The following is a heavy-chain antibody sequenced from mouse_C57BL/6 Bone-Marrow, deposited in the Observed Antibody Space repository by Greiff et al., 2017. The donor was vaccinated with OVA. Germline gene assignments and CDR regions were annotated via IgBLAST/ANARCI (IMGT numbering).Heavy chain of an antibody. CDR2: IYPRSGNT. Sequence: VQLQQSGAELARPGASVKLSCKASGYTLTSYGISWVKQRPGQGLEWIGEIYPRSGNTYYNEKFKGKATLTADKSSSTAYMELRSLTSEDSAVYFCARTQYFDVWCRGTTVTVTA. CDR3: ARTQYFDV. V-gene: IGHV1-81*01. CDR1: GYTLTSYG. J-gene: IGHJ1*03.